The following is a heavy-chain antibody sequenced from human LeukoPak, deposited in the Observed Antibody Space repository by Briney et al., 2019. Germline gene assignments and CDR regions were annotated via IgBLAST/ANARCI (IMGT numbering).Heavy chain of an antibody. CDR1: GYTFTGYY. D-gene: IGHD2-2*01. CDR3: ARGGVLGYCSSTSCADFDY. J-gene: IGHJ4*02. Sequence: GASVKVSCKASGYTFTGYYMHWVRQAPGQGLEGMGWINPNSGGTNYAQKFQGRVTMTRDTSISTAYMELSRLRSDDTAVYYCARGGVLGYCSSTSCADFDYWGQGTLVTVSS. V-gene: IGHV1-2*02. CDR2: INPNSGGT.